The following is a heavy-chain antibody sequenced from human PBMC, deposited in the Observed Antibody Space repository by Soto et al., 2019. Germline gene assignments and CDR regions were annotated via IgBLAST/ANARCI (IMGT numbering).Heavy chain of an antibody. J-gene: IGHJ6*02. Sequence: ASVKVSCKASGGTFSSYAISWVRQAPGQGLEWMGGIIPIFGTANYAQKFQGRVTITADESTSTAYMELSSLRSEDTAVYYCAKSHPRYDSSGYYGLAYYYYYGMDFSGQGTTVTVSS. CDR3: AKSHPRYDSSGYYGLAYYYYYGMDF. CDR1: GGTFSSYA. V-gene: IGHV1-69*13. D-gene: IGHD3-22*01. CDR2: IIPIFGTA.